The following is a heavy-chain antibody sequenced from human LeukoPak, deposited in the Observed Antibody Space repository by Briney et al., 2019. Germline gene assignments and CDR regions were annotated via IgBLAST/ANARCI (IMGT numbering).Heavy chain of an antibody. V-gene: IGHV4-59*08. Sequence: PSETLSLTCTVSGGSISSYYWTWIRQPPGKGLEWIGYIYYSGSTNYNPSLKSRVTISVDMSKNQFSLKLSSVTAADTAVYYCARRQYGDWVDYWGQGTLVTVSS. J-gene: IGHJ4*02. CDR3: ARRQYGDWVDY. CDR2: IYYSGST. D-gene: IGHD4-17*01. CDR1: GGSISSYY.